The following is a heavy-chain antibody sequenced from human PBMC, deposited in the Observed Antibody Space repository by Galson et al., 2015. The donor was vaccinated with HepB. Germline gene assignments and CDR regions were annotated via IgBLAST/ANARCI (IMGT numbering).Heavy chain of an antibody. CDR1: GGSFSGYY. V-gene: IGHV4-34*01. CDR3: ARGLRYCSGGSCHMTYYCYYYMDV. J-gene: IGHJ6*03. CDR2: INHSGST. Sequence: ETLSLTCAVYGGSFSGYYWSWIRQPPGKGLEWIGEINHSGSTNYNPSLKSRVTISVDTSKNQFSLKLSSVTAADTAVYYCARGLRYCSGGSCHMTYYCYYYMDVWGKGTTVTVSS. D-gene: IGHD2-15*01.